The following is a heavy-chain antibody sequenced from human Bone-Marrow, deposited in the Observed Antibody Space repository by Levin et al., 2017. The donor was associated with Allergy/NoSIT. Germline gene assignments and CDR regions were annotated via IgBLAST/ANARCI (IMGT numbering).Heavy chain of an antibody. D-gene: IGHD3-3*01. CDR2: VYYTGNT. V-gene: IGHV4-61*01. J-gene: IGHJ4*02. CDR3: ARAPLEGIEETVFVVFDY. Sequence: SETLSLTCTVSGVSVSSGTYSWSWIRQPPGKGLEWIGYVYYTGNTNYNPSLKSRVTMSLDTSKNQFTLNLNSVSAADTAIYYCARAPLEGIEETVFVVFDYWGLGTLVTVSS. CDR1: GVSVSSGTYS.